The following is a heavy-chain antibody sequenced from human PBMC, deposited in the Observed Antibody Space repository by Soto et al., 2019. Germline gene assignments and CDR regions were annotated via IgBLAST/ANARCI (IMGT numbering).Heavy chain of an antibody. CDR3: ARKYSSGWYTIYYGMDV. CDR1: GGSVSSGSYY. CDR2: IYYSGST. D-gene: IGHD6-19*01. J-gene: IGHJ6*02. V-gene: IGHV4-61*01. Sequence: PSETLSLTCTVSGGSVSSGSYYWSWIRQPPGKGLEWIGYIYYSGSTNYNPSLKSRVTISVDTSKNQFSLKLSSVTAADTAVYYCARKYSSGWYTIYYGMDVWGQGTTVTVSS.